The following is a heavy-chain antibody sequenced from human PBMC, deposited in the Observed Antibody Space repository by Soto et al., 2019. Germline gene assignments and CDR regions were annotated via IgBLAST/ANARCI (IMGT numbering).Heavy chain of an antibody. CDR2: IDPSDSYT. Sequence: PGESLKISCKGSGYSFTSYWISWVRQMPGKGLEWMGKIDPSDSYTNYSPSFQGHVTISADKSISTAYLQWSSLKASDTAMYYCARQGGSWGLGSYYGMDVWGQGTTVTVSS. CDR3: ARQGGSWGLGSYYGMDV. V-gene: IGHV5-10-1*01. D-gene: IGHD6-13*01. J-gene: IGHJ6*02. CDR1: GYSFTSYW.